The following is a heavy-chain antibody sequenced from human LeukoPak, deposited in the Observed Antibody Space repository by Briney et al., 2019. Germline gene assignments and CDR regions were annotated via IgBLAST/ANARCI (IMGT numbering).Heavy chain of an antibody. D-gene: IGHD1-26*01. V-gene: IGHV3-66*01. J-gene: IGHJ4*02. Sequence: GGSLRLSCAASGFTFSSYAMSWVRQAPGKGLEWVSVLCSGGTKYADSVKGRFTISRDSSDNTLHLQMNSLRAEDTAVYYCAAKGNGYSGIYVFAHWGQGTLVTVSS. CDR2: LCSGGT. CDR3: AAKGNGYSGIYVFAH. CDR1: GFTFSSYA.